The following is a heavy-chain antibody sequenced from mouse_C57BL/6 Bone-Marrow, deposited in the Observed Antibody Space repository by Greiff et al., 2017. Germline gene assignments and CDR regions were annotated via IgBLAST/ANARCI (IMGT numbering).Heavy chain of an antibody. CDR1: GYTFTDYD. CDR3: TRRDYYGSREYFDY. D-gene: IGHD1-1*01. CDR2: IDPETGGT. J-gene: IGHJ2*01. V-gene: IGHV1-15*01. Sequence: VQLQQSGAELVRPGASVTLSCKASGYTFTDYDMHWVKQTPVHGLEWIGAIDPETGGTAYNQKFKGKAILTADKSSSTAYMELRSLTSEDSAVYYCTRRDYYGSREYFDYWGQGTTLTVSS.